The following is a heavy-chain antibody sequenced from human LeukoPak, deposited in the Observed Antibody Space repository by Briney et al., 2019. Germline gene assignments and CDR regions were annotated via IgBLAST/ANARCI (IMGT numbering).Heavy chain of an antibody. V-gene: IGHV3-7*01. J-gene: IGHJ4*02. CDR3: ARVSPNTVTTLQYFDY. D-gene: IGHD4-17*01. CDR2: IKQDGSEK. CDR1: GFTFSSYW. Sequence: GGSLRLSCAASGFTFSSYWMSWVRQAPGKGLEGVANIKQDGSEKYYVDSVKGRFRISRDNAKTSLYLQMNSLRAEDTAVYYCARVSPNTVTTLQYFDYWGQGTLVTVSS.